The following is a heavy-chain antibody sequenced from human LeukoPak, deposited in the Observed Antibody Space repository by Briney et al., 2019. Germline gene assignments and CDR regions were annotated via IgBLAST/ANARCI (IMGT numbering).Heavy chain of an antibody. J-gene: IGHJ4*02. D-gene: IGHD2-2*01. CDR3: AKATADCSSTSCPPAPLDY. Sequence: ASVRASCKASGYTFTSYYMHWVRQAPGQGLEWMGIINPSGGSTSYAQKFQGRVTMTRDTSTITVYMELSSLRSEDTAVYYCAKATADCSSTSCPPAPLDYWRQGTLVAVSS. V-gene: IGHV1-46*01. CDR2: INPSGGST. CDR1: GYTFTSYY.